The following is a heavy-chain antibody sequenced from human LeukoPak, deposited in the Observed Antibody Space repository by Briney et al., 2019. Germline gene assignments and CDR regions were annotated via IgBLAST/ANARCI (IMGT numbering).Heavy chain of an antibody. V-gene: IGHV4-59*01. D-gene: IGHD3-16*01. CDR1: GGSISSYY. Sequence: SETLSLTCTVSGGSISSYYWSWIRQPPGKGLEWIGYIYYSGSTNYNPSLKSRVTISVDTSKNQFSLKLSSVTAADTAVYYCARLGGSWPYYFDYWGQGTLVTVSS. J-gene: IGHJ4*02. CDR3: ARLGGSWPYYFDY. CDR2: IYYSGST.